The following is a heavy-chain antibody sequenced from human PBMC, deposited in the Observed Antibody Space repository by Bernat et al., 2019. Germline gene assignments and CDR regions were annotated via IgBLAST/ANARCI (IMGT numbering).Heavy chain of an antibody. CDR1: GYTFTGYY. Sequence: QVQLVQSGAEVKKPGPSVKVSCKASGYTFTGYYMHWVRQAPGQGLEWMRWINPNSGDTNYAQKFQGRDTMTRDTSISTAYMELSRLRSDDTAVYDCARSWGSPRVPAEYFQHWGQGTLVTVSS. CDR3: ARSWGSPRVPAEYFQH. CDR2: INPNSGDT. J-gene: IGHJ1*01. D-gene: IGHD3-16*01. V-gene: IGHV1-2*02.